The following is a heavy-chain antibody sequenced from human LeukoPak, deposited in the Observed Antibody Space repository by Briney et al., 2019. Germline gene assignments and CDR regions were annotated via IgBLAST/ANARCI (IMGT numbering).Heavy chain of an antibody. CDR2: MSPNSGDT. CDR3: ARGPPNWGYDY. CDR1: GYTFTSYD. Sequence: PLASVKVSCKASGYTFTSYDFNWVRQATGQRPEWMGWMSPNSGDTGYAQKFQDRVTMTRNTSISTAYMELSSPRSDDTAVYYCARGPPNWGYDYWGPGTLVTVSS. V-gene: IGHV1-8*01. J-gene: IGHJ4*02. D-gene: IGHD7-27*01.